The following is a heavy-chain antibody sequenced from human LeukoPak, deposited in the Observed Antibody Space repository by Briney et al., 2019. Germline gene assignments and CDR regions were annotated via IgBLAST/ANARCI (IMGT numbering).Heavy chain of an antibody. D-gene: IGHD6-13*01. V-gene: IGHV6-1*01. CDR3: ARESIAAAGRNDAFDI. CDR1: GDSVSSNSAA. Sequence: SQTLSLTCAISGDSVSSNSAAWNWIRQSPSRGLEWLGRTYYRSEWYNDYAVSVKSRITINPDTSKNQFSLQLNSVTPEDTAVYYCARESIAAAGRNDAFDIWGQGTMVTVSS. J-gene: IGHJ3*02. CDR2: TYYRSEWYN.